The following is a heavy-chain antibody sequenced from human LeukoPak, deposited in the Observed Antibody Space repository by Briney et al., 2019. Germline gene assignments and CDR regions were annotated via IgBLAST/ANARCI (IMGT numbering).Heavy chain of an antibody. V-gene: IGHV3-23*01. J-gene: IGHJ4*02. CDR1: GFTFRSYG. Sequence: GGSLRLSCAASGFTFRSYGMSWVRPAPGEGLEWVSTITESGGGAYYADSVKGRFTIFRDNSKNTVYLQMNSLRAEDTAVYYCAKSGPYYFDYWGQGTLVTVSS. CDR3: AKSGPYYFDY. CDR2: ITESGGGA.